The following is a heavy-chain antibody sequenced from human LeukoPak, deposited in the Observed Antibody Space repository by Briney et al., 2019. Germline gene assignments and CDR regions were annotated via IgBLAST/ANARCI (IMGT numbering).Heavy chain of an antibody. CDR3: ARGSMTTVTRLDY. V-gene: IGHV4-34*01. CDR2: INHSGST. Sequence: SETLSLTCAVYGGSFSGYYWSWIRQPPGKGLEWIGEINHSGSTNYNPSLKSRVTISVDTSKIQFSLKLSSVTAADTAVYYCARGSMTTVTRLDYWGQGTLVTVSS. J-gene: IGHJ4*02. CDR1: GGSFSGYY. D-gene: IGHD4-17*01.